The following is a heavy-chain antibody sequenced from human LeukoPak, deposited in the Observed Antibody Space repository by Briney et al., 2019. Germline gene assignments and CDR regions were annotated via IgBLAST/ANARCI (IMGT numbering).Heavy chain of an antibody. CDR1: GGTFSSYA. Sequence: SVKVSCKASGGTFSSYAISWVRQAPGQGLEWMGRIIPILGIANYAQRFQGRVTMTEDTPTDTAYMELSSLRSEDTAVYYCATDYMTDSGYDTNFDYWGQGTLVTVSS. D-gene: IGHD5-12*01. CDR2: IIPILGIA. J-gene: IGHJ4*02. CDR3: ATDYMTDSGYDTNFDY. V-gene: IGHV1-69*04.